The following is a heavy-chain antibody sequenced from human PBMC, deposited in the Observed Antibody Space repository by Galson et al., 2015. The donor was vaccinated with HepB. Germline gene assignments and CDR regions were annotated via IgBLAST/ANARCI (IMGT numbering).Heavy chain of an antibody. V-gene: IGHV3-30-3*01. Sequence: SLRLSCAASGFTFSSYAMHWVRQAPGKGLEWVAVISYDGSNKYYADSVKGRFTISRDNSKNTLYLQMNSLRAEDTAVYYCARDRDDSSGLDYWGQGTLVTVSS. CDR2: ISYDGSNK. J-gene: IGHJ4*02. D-gene: IGHD3-22*01. CDR3: ARDRDDSSGLDY. CDR1: GFTFSSYA.